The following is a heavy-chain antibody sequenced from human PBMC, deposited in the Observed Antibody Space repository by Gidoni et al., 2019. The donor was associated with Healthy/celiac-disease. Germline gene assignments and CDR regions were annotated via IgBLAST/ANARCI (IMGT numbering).Heavy chain of an antibody. V-gene: IGHV3-30*18. CDR1: GFTFSSYG. D-gene: IGHD4-17*01. CDR2: LSDDGSNK. J-gene: IGHJ4*02. Sequence: QVQLEESGGGVVQPGRSLRLSCAAYGFTFSSYGMHWVRQAPGKGLEWVAVLSDDGSNKYYADSVKGRFTITRDNSKHTLYLQMNSRRAEDTAVYYCAKAGSTVTTSIDYWGQGTLVTVSS. CDR3: AKAGSTVTTSIDY.